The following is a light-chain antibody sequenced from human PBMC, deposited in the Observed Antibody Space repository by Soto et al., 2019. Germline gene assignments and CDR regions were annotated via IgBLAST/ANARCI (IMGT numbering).Light chain of an antibody. V-gene: IGKV1-39*01. CDR2: VAS. J-gene: IGKJ2*01. Sequence: DIQMTQSPSSLSASVGDSVTITCRASQSISGYVNWYQQKPGEAPKLLIYVASSLQSGVPSRFSGSGSGTDFTLTIRSLQPEDFATYYCQQSNSIPHTFGQGTKLEV. CDR3: QQSNSIPHT. CDR1: QSISGY.